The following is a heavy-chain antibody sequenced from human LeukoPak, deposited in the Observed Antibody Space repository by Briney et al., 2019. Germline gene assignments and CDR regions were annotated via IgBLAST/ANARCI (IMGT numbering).Heavy chain of an antibody. Sequence: ASVEVSCKASGYTFTSYAISWVRQAPGQGLEWMGWISAYNGNRNYAQKLQGRVTMTTDTSTSTAYMELRSLRSDDTAVYYCARDSSAMVPDYFDYWGQGTLVTVSS. V-gene: IGHV1-18*01. CDR1: GYTFTSYA. CDR3: ARDSSAMVPDYFDY. D-gene: IGHD5-18*01. J-gene: IGHJ4*02. CDR2: ISAYNGNR.